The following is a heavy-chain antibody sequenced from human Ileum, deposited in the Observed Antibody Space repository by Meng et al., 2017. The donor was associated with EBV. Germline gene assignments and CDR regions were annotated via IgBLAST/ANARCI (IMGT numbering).Heavy chain of an antibody. V-gene: IGHV4-61*08. CDR1: GGSVSSGGNY. Sequence: GQLQASGPGLVKPSETLSLTCSVSGGSVSSGGNYWSWIRQPPGKGLEWIGYIYNSGSTNYNPSLKSRVTISVDTSKNQFSLKLSSVTAADTAVYYCARDGYSSGSDWGQGTLVTVSS. CDR2: IYNSGST. D-gene: IGHD6-19*01. CDR3: ARDGYSSGSD. J-gene: IGHJ4*02.